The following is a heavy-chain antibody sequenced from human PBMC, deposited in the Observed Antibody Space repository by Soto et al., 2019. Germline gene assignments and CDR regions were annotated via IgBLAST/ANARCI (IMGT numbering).Heavy chain of an antibody. J-gene: IGHJ4*02. V-gene: IGHV1-69*13. CDR2: IIPIFGTA. D-gene: IGHD5-12*01. CDR1: GGTFSSYA. CDR3: ARGGYSGYDWSY. Sequence: SVKVSCKASGGTFSSYAISWVRQAPGQGLEWMGGIIPIFGTANYAQKFQGRVTITADESTSTAYMELSSLRSEDTAVYYCARGGYSGYDWSYWGQGTLVTVSS.